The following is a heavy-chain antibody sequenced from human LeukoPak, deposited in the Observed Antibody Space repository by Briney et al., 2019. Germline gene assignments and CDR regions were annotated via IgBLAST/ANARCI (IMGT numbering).Heavy chain of an antibody. CDR1: GYTFTSYY. V-gene: IGHV1-46*01. CDR3: AREVGATPDAFDI. Sequence: GASVKVSCKASGYTFTSYYMHWVRQAPGQGLEWMGIINPSGGSTSYAQKFQGRVTMTRDMSTSTVYMELSSLRSEDTAVYYCAREVGATPDAFDIWGQGTMVTVSS. J-gene: IGHJ3*02. CDR2: INPSGGST. D-gene: IGHD1-26*01.